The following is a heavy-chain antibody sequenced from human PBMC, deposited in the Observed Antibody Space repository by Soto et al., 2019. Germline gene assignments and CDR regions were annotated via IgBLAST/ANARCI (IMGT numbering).Heavy chain of an antibody. CDR2: IDPSDSYT. CDR1: GYSFTSYW. CDR3: ARRGIWNDAAYYYYRIAV. J-gene: IGHJ6*02. D-gene: IGHD1-1*01. V-gene: IGHV5-10-1*01. Sequence: GESLKISCKGSGYSFTSYWSSWVRQMPGKGLEWMGRIDPSDSYTNYSPSFQGHVTISADKSISTAYLQWSSLKASDTATYYCARRGIWNDAAYYYYRIAVSAQGTKVTVSS.